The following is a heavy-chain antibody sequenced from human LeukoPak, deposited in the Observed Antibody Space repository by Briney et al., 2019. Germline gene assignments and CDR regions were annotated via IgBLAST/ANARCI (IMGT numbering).Heavy chain of an antibody. CDR3: AKGRGYGSGSYNAFDY. Sequence: GGSLRLSCAASGFTFDDYAMHWVRQAPGKGLEWVSGISWNSGSIGYADSVKGRFTISRDNAKNSLYLQMNSLRAEDTALYYCAKGRGYGSGSYNAFDYWGQGTLVTVSS. J-gene: IGHJ4*02. D-gene: IGHD3-10*01. V-gene: IGHV3-9*01. CDR1: GFTFDDYA. CDR2: ISWNSGSI.